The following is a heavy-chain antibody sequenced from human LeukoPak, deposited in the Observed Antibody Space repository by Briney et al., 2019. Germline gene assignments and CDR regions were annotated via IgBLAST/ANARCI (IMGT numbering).Heavy chain of an antibody. CDR2: IYPGDSDT. J-gene: IGHJ6*03. Sequence: GESLKISCKASGYTFTGDWIGWVRQMPGKGLEWMGIIYPGDSDTKYNAPFQGQATISADKSISTAYLQWGSLKASDTATYYCARPALYCSSTVCPPYMDVWGKGTTLTVSS. V-gene: IGHV5-51*01. CDR1: GYTFTGDW. D-gene: IGHD2-2*01. CDR3: ARPALYCSSTVCPPYMDV.